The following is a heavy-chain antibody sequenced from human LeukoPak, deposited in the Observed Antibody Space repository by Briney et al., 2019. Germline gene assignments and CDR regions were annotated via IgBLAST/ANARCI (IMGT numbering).Heavy chain of an antibody. CDR1: GFTFDDYA. Sequence: GRSLRLSCAASGFTFDDYAMHWVRHAPGKGLEWVSGISWNSGSIGYADSVKGRFIISRDNAKNSLYLQMNSLRAEDTALYYCAKSPHPHMIVVVTGPYYFDYWGQGTLVTVSS. D-gene: IGHD3-22*01. CDR2: ISWNSGSI. CDR3: AKSPHPHMIVVVTGPYYFDY. J-gene: IGHJ4*02. V-gene: IGHV3-9*01.